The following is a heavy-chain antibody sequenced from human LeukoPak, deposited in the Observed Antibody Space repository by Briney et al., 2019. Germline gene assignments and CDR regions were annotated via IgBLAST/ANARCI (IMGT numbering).Heavy chain of an antibody. J-gene: IGHJ4*02. CDR1: GFTFTSYA. CDR2: ISGNGDST. Sequence: PGGSLRLSCAASGFTFTSYAMSWVRQAPGKGLEWVSAISGNGDSTYYADSVRGRFTISRDTSKNSLYLQMNSLRAVDTALYYCAKRNDVLATYYFDYWGQGTLVTVSS. V-gene: IGHV3-23*01. CDR3: AKRNDVLATYYFDY. D-gene: IGHD3-9*01.